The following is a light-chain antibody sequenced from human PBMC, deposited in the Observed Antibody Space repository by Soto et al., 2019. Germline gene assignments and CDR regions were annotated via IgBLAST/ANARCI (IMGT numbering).Light chain of an antibody. CDR3: LCYITYPWT. CDR2: DAS. Sequence: DLQMTQSPSTLYASVGDRVNTNCRASQSCRNSLAWYQQKAGKAPTLLIYDASTLQSGVPSRFSGSGSGTEFSLTISSLQPEDFATYYCLCYITYPWTFGQGTKVDI. CDR1: QSCRNS. V-gene: IGKV1-5*01. J-gene: IGKJ1*01.